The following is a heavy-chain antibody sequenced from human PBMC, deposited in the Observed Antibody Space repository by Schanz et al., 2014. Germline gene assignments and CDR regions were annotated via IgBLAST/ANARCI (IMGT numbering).Heavy chain of an antibody. CDR3: AGTYCNSSSCYTGYYYMDV. V-gene: IGHV1-69*02. J-gene: IGHJ6*03. CDR2: IIPIRGIA. D-gene: IGHD2-2*02. CDR1: GGTFSSYT. Sequence: QVQLVQSEAEVKKPGSSVKVSCKASGGTFSSYTISWVRQAPGQGLEWMGRIIPIRGIANYAQNFQGRVTITANKSTSTAYMELTSLISEDTAVYYCAGTYCNSSSCYTGYYYMDVWGKGTTVTVSS.